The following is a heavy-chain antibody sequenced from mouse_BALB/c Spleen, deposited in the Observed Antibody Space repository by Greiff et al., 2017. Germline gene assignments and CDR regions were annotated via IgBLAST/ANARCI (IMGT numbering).Heavy chain of an antibody. CDR2: IYPGNSDT. CDR3: TRSEYYGPFAY. Sequence: DVKLVESGTVLARPGASVKMSCKASGYTFTSYWMHWVKQRPGQGLEWIGAIYPGNSDTSYNQKFKGKAKLTAVTSTSTAYMELSSLTNEDSAVYYCTRSEYYGPFAYWGQGTLVTVSA. CDR1: GYTFTSYW. D-gene: IGHD1-2*01. J-gene: IGHJ3*01. V-gene: IGHV1-5*01.